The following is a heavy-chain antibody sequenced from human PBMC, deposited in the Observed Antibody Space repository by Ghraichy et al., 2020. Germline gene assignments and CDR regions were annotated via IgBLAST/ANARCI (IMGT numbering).Heavy chain of an antibody. Sequence: SETLSLTCTVSGGSISSGGYYWSWIRQHPGKGLEWIGYIYYSGSTYYNPSLKSRVTISVDTSKNQFSLKLSSVTAADTAVYYCAREQPRVPRIFDYWGQGTLVTVSS. CDR2: IYYSGST. J-gene: IGHJ4*02. CDR1: GGSISSGGYY. V-gene: IGHV4-31*03. D-gene: IGHD2-15*01. CDR3: AREQPRVPRIFDY.